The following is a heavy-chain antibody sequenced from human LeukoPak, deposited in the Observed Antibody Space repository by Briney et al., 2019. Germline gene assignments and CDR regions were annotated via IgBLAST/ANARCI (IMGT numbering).Heavy chain of an antibody. Sequence: GGSLRLSCAASVFTLSSNYMSWVRQAPGKGLEWVSVIYSGGSTYYADSVKGRFTIYRDNSKNALYLQMNSLRAEDTAVYYCARAAAGYFDYWGQGTLVTVSS. D-gene: IGHD6-13*01. CDR3: ARAAAGYFDY. J-gene: IGHJ4*02. CDR2: IYSGGST. CDR1: VFTLSSNY. V-gene: IGHV3-66*01.